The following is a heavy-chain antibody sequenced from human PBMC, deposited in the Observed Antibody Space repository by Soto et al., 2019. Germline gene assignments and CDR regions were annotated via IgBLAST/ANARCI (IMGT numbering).Heavy chain of an antibody. Sequence: RGESLKISCKGSGYSFTSYWISWVRQMPGKGLEWMGSIYPSDSDTRYSPSFQGQVTISADKSISTAYLQWSSLKASDTAMYYCASSSGSLTRDYYYGMDVWGQGTTVTVS. CDR2: IYPSDSDT. J-gene: IGHJ6*02. V-gene: IGHV5-51*01. D-gene: IGHD1-26*01. CDR3: ASSSGSLTRDYYYGMDV. CDR1: GYSFTSYW.